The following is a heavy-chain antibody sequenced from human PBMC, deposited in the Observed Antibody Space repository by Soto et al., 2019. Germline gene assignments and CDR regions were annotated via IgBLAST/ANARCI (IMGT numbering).Heavy chain of an antibody. V-gene: IGHV3-23*01. J-gene: IGHJ4*02. Sequence: GGSLRLSCAASGSTFSSYAMSWVRQAPGKGLEWVSAISGSSGSTYYADSVKGRFTISRDNSKNTLYLQMNSLRAEDTAVYYCAKERRRDVLTSDYWGQGTLVTVSS. CDR1: GSTFSSYA. CDR2: ISGSSGST. CDR3: AKERRRDVLTSDY. D-gene: IGHD3-9*01.